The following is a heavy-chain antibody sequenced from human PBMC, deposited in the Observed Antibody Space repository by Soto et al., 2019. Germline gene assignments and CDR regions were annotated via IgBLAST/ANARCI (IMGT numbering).Heavy chain of an antibody. D-gene: IGHD6-6*01. CDR3: ARSPQELVDYYYYYYGMDV. J-gene: IGHJ6*02. Sequence: AAVKVSCKASGYTFTSYGISWVRQAPGQGLEWMGRISAYNGNTNYAQKPQGRVTMTADTSTSTAYMELRSLRSDDTAVYYCARSPQELVDYYYYYYGMDVWGQGTTVTVSS. CDR2: ISAYNGNT. V-gene: IGHV1-18*01. CDR1: GYTFTSYG.